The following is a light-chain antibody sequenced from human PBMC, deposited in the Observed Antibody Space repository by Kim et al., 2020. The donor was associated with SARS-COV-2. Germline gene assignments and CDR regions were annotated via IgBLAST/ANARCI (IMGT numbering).Light chain of an antibody. CDR3: QQYGSSPTT. Sequence: LSPGERATLSCRASQSVSSSYLAWYQQKPGQAPRLLIYGASSRATGIPDRFSGSGSGTDFTLTISRLEPEDFAVYYCQQYGSSPTTFGQGTKLEIK. J-gene: IGKJ2*01. CDR1: QSVSSSY. V-gene: IGKV3-20*01. CDR2: GAS.